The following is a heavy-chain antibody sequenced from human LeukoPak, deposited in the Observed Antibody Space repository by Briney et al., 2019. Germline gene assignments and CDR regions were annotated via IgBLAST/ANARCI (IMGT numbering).Heavy chain of an antibody. J-gene: IGHJ4*02. CDR2: ISGSGGST. Sequence: GGSLRLSCAASGFTFSSYAMSWVRQAPGKGLEWVSAISGSGGSTYYADSVKGRFTISRDNSKNTLYLQMNSLRAEDTAVYYCARTGGICSSTSCYKVYWDQGTLVTVSS. D-gene: IGHD2-2*02. V-gene: IGHV3-23*01. CDR3: ARTGGICSSTSCYKVY. CDR1: GFTFSSYA.